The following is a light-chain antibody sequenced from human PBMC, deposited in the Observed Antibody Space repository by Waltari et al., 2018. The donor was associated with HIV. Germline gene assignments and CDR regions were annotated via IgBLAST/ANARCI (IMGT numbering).Light chain of an antibody. V-gene: IGLV2-14*01. J-gene: IGLJ3*02. CDR2: EVS. CDR1: SSDIGGYKY. Sequence: QSALTQPASVSGSPGQSLTISCTGTSSDIGGYKYVSWFQQHPYTAPKLIIYEVSNRPSEISNRFAGPKSGNTASLTISELQAEDEADYYCSSFTGTTALVFGGGTKLTVL. CDR3: SSFTGTTALV.